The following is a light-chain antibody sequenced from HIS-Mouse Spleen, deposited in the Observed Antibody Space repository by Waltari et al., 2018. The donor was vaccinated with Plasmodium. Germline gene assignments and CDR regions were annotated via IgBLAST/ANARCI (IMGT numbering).Light chain of an antibody. CDR1: QSVSNY. CDR3: QQRSNWPPLT. Sequence: EIVFTQSPATLSLSPGERATLSCRASQSVSNYLAWYQQKPVQAPRPVIDDAANRATGMPTRCIGRGSGTDFTLTISSLEPEDFAGYFCQQRSNWPPLTCGGGTKVEIK. CDR2: DAA. V-gene: IGKV3-11*01. J-gene: IGKJ4*01.